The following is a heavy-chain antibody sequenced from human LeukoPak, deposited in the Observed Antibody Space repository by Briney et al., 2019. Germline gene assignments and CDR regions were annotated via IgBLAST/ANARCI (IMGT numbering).Heavy chain of an antibody. Sequence: SETLSLTCTVSGGSISSYYWSWIRQPPGKGLEWIGYIYYSGSTNYNPSLKSRVTISVDTSKNQFSLKLSSVTAADTAVYYCARLSPKQGLYDIFGFDPWGQGTLVTVSS. V-gene: IGHV4-59*08. CDR3: ARLSPKQGLYDIFGFDP. D-gene: IGHD3-9*01. J-gene: IGHJ5*02. CDR2: IYYSGST. CDR1: GGSISSYY.